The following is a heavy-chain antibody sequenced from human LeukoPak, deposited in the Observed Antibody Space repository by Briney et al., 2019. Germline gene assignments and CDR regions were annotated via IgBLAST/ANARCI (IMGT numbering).Heavy chain of an antibody. V-gene: IGHV1-69*05. D-gene: IGHD3-22*01. Sequence: SVKVSCKASGGTFISYAISWVRQAPGQGLEWMGGIIPIFGTVNYAQKFQGRVTITTDESTSTAYMELSSLRSEDTAVYYCATDAWGYYDSSGYYRQADYWGQGTLVTVSS. CDR2: IIPIFGTV. J-gene: IGHJ4*02. CDR1: GGTFISYA. CDR3: ATDAWGYYDSSGYYRQADY.